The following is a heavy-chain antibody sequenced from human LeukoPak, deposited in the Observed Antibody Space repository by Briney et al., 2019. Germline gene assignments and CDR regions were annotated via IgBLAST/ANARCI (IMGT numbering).Heavy chain of an antibody. CDR2: INPNSGGT. CDR1: GGTFSSYA. V-gene: IGHV1-2*02. CDR3: AREPLGMDV. Sequence: GASVKVSCKASGGTFSSYAISWVRQAPGQGLEWMGWINPNSGGTNYAQKFQGRVTMTRDTSISTAYMELSRLRSDDTAVYYCAREPLGMDVWGQGTTVTVSS. J-gene: IGHJ6*02.